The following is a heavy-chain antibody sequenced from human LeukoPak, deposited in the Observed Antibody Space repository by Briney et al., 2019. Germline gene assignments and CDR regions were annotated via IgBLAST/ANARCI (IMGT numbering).Heavy chain of an antibody. J-gene: IGHJ4*02. CDR1: GFTFSGSA. Sequence: GGSLRLSCTASGFTFSGSAVHWVRQASGKGLEWVGRIRSKANSYATVYAASVKGRFTIPRDDSKNTAYLQMNSLKTEDTAVYYCTSGLSVRRSNNTPVDYWGQGTLVTVSS. V-gene: IGHV3-73*01. D-gene: IGHD1-1*01. CDR3: TSGLSVRRSNNTPVDY. CDR2: IRSKANSYAT.